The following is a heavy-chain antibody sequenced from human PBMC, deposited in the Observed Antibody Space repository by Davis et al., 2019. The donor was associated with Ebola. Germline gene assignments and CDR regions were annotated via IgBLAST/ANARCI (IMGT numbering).Heavy chain of an antibody. CDR3: AKFTSHWLWSPYGLDV. D-gene: IGHD3-3*01. J-gene: IGHJ6*02. V-gene: IGHV4-59*13. CDR1: GASTKSNN. Sequence: PSETLSLTCTVSGASTKSNNCSWIRQLPGKGLEWIGYISNVGSTDYNPSLERRVTISFDTSKSQLSLKLTSVNAADTGVYYCAKFTSHWLWSPYGLDVWGRGTTVSVSS. CDR2: ISNVGST.